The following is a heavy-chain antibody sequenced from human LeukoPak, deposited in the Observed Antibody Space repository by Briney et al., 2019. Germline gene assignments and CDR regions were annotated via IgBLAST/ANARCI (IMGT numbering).Heavy chain of an antibody. CDR1: GFTFSSYA. CDR3: AKGPYNWGDFDY. CDR2: ISGSGGST. J-gene: IGHJ4*02. V-gene: IGHV3-23*01. Sequence: GGSLRLSCAASGFTFSSYAMSWVRQAPGKGLEWVSAISGSGGSTYYADSVKGRFTTSRDNSKNTLYPQMNSLRAEDTAVYYCAKGPYNWGDFDYWGQGTLVTVSS. D-gene: IGHD7-27*01.